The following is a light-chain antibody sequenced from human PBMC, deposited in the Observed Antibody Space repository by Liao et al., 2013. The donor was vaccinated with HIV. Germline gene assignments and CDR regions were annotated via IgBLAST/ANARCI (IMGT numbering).Light chain of an antibody. J-gene: IGLJ1*01. Sequence: YELTQPPSVSVAPGKAARVTCGGHNIGGKSVHWYQHKPGQAPVLLISYDSNRPSGIPERFSGSNFGNTATLTISRVEAGDEADYHCQVWDSSTDHYVFGNGTRVTVL. CDR1: NIGGKS. CDR3: QVWDSSTDHYV. V-gene: IGLV3-21*04. CDR2: YDS.